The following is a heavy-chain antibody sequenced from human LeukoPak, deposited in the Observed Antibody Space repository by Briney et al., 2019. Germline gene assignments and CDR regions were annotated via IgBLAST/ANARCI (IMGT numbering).Heavy chain of an antibody. V-gene: IGHV3-23*01. Sequence: GGSLRLSCAASGFTFSTYAMSWVRQAPGKGLEWVSTISGSGGATFYADSEKGRFTISRDNSKNTVYLQMNRLRPDDTAVYYCAGEWTTGSAFWGQGTLVTVSS. J-gene: IGHJ4*02. D-gene: IGHD3-10*01. CDR1: GFTFSTYA. CDR2: ISGSGGAT. CDR3: AGEWTTGSAF.